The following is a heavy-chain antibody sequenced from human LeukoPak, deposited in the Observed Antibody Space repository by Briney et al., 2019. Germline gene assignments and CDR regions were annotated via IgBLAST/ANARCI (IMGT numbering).Heavy chain of an antibody. CDR2: IRYDGSNK. CDR1: GFTFSSYG. CDR3: AKDGRVSSGFYMYYFDY. V-gene: IGHV3-30*02. D-gene: IGHD3-22*01. J-gene: IGHJ4*02. Sequence: GGSLRPSCAASGFTFSSYGMHWVRQAPGKGLEWVAFIRYDGSNKYYVDSVKGRFTISRDNSKNTLYLQMNSLRAEDTAVYYCAKDGRVSSGFYMYYFDYWGQGTLVTVSS.